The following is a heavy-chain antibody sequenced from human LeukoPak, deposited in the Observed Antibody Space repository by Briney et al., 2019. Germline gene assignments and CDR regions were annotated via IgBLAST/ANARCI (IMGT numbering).Heavy chain of an antibody. Sequence: GGSLRLSRAGSGFTFSNAWMSWVRQAPGKGLEWVGRIKSKPNGETIDYAAPVKGRFTISRDDSKTTLYLQMNSLKTEDTAVYYCTTHSSGQYHNYWGQGTLVTVSS. CDR1: GFTFSNAW. D-gene: IGHD3-22*01. V-gene: IGHV3-15*01. J-gene: IGHJ4*02. CDR3: TTHSSGQYHNY. CDR2: IKSKPNGETI.